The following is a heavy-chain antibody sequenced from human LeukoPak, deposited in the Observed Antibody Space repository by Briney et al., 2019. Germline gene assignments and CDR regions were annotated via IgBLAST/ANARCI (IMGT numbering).Heavy chain of an antibody. CDR1: GYTFTTYD. CDR2: MNPNSGNT. D-gene: IGHD4-23*01. V-gene: IGHV1-8*01. J-gene: IGHJ5*02. CDR3: ARGPNNSDGGNSGSAWFDP. Sequence: ASVKVSCKASGYTFTTYDINWVRQATGQGLEWMGWMNPNSGNTGYAQKFQGRVTMTRNTSISTAYMELRSLRSEDPAVYYCARGPNNSDGGNSGSAWFDPWGQGTLVTVSS.